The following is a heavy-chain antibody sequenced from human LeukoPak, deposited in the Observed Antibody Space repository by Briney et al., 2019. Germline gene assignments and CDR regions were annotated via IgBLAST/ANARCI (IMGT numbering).Heavy chain of an antibody. Sequence: GGSLRLSCAASGFTFSSSAVSWVRQAPGKGLEWVSAISASGGSTYYADSVKGRFTISRDNSKNTLYLQMNSLRAEDTAVYYCAKHSISWYYFDYWGQGTLVTVSS. D-gene: IGHD6-13*01. V-gene: IGHV3-23*01. CDR3: AKHSISWYYFDY. CDR2: ISASGGST. J-gene: IGHJ4*02. CDR1: GFTFSSSA.